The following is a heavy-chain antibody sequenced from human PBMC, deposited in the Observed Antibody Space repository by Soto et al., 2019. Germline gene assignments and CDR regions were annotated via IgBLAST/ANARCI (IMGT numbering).Heavy chain of an antibody. CDR1: GVNVSNSCA. CDR2: ISGSGGST. J-gene: IGHJ3*02. Sequence: GGSLRLSSAASGVNVSNSCAMSWVRQAPGKGLEWVSAISGSGGSTYYADSVKGRFTISRDNSKNTLYLQMNSLRAEDTAVYYCAKDIRVVAGAFDIWGQGTMVTVSS. V-gene: IGHV3-23*01. D-gene: IGHD3-3*02. CDR3: AKDIRVVAGAFDI.